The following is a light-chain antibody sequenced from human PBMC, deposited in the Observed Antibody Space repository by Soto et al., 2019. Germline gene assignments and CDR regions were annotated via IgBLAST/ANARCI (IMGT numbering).Light chain of an antibody. Sequence: QSALTQPPSASGSTGQSVTISCTRTGSEVGAYNYVSWYQQHPGKAPKLMIYEVSKRPSGVPDRFSGSKSGNTASLTVSGLQAEDEADYYCSSYAGNNNYVFGTGTKLTVL. V-gene: IGLV2-8*01. CDR2: EVS. CDR1: GSEVGAYNY. CDR3: SSYAGNNNYV. J-gene: IGLJ1*01.